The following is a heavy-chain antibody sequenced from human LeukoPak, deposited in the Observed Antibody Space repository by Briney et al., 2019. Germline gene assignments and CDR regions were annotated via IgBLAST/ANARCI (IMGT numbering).Heavy chain of an antibody. CDR2: ISYDGNNK. CDR1: GFTFSSYG. D-gene: IGHD3-16*01. Sequence: GGSLRLSCAASGFTFSSYGMHWVRQAPGKGLEWVAVISYDGNNKYYADSVKGRFTISRDNSKNTLYLQMNSLRAEDTAVYFCARGGGLDVWGQGATVTVSS. V-gene: IGHV3-30*03. CDR3: ARGGGLDV. J-gene: IGHJ6*02.